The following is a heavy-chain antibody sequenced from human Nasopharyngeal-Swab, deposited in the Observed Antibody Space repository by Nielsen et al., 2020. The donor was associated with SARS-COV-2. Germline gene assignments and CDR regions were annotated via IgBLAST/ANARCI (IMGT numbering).Heavy chain of an antibody. J-gene: IGHJ6*02. D-gene: IGHD2-15*01. Sequence: GESLKISCAASGFTFSSYGMHWVRQAPGKGLEWVAVISYDGSNKYYADSVKGRFTISRDNSKNTLYLQMNSLRAEDTAVYYCARKMIYCSGGSCYGMDVWGQGTTVTVSS. CDR2: ISYDGSNK. CDR1: GFTFSSYG. CDR3: ARKMIYCSGGSCYGMDV. V-gene: IGHV3-30*03.